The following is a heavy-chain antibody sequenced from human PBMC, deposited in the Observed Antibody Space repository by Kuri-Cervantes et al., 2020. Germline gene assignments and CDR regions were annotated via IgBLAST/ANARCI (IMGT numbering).Heavy chain of an antibody. V-gene: IGHV3-66*03. CDR2: IYSCGST. CDR1: GFTVSSNY. CDR3: ARYGYGYARPFDY. D-gene: IGHD2-2*01. J-gene: IGHJ4*02. Sequence: GGSLRLSCAASGFTVSSNYMSWVRQAPGKGLEWVSVIYSCGSTYYADSVKGRFTISRDNSKNSLYLQMNNLRGEDTAVYYCARYGYGYARPFDYWGQGFLVTVSS.